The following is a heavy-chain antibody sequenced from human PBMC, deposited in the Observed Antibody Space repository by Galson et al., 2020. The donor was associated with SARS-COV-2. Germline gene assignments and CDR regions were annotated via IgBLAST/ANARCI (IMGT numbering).Heavy chain of an antibody. D-gene: IGHD3-9*01. CDR2: IYYSGST. Sequence: SETLSLTSTVSGGSISSSSYYWGWNRQPPGKGLEGNGSIYYSGSTYYNPSLKSRVTISVDTSKIQFSLKLSSVTAADAAVYYCARLVSDILTGYYIGYWYFDLWGRGTLVTVSA. CDR1: GGSISSSSYY. V-gene: IGHV4-39*01. J-gene: IGHJ2*01. CDR3: ARLVSDILTGYYIGYWYFDL.